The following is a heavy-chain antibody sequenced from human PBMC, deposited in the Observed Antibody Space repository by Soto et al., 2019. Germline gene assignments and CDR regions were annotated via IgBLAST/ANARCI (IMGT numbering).Heavy chain of an antibody. Sequence: GESLKLSCKVSGYSFSSYWIGWVRQMPGKGLEWMGVIYPGDSDKRYSPSFKGQVTISADKSISTAYLQWSSLTAADTALYYWAILKAAVAGTASYYSGIDVWGQGTTVTVSS. CDR1: GYSFSSYW. CDR3: AILKAAVAGTASYYSGIDV. V-gene: IGHV5-51*01. J-gene: IGHJ6*02. CDR2: IYPGDSDK. D-gene: IGHD6-19*01.